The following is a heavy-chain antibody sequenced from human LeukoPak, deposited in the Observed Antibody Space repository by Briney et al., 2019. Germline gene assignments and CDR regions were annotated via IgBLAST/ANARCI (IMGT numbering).Heavy chain of an antibody. V-gene: IGHV5-51*01. Sequence: GESLKISCKGSGYSFTSYWIGWVRQMPGKGLEWMGIIDPGDSDTRYSPSFQGQVTISADKSISTAYLQWSSLKASDTAMYYCARPKCSGGSCYSGKNAFDIWGQGTMVTVSS. CDR2: IDPGDSDT. D-gene: IGHD2-15*01. J-gene: IGHJ3*02. CDR3: ARPKCSGGSCYSGKNAFDI. CDR1: GYSFTSYW.